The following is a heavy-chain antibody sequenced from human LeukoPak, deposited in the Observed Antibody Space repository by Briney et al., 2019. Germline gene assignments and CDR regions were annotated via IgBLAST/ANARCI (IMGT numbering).Heavy chain of an antibody. CDR1: GYTFTGYY. Sequence: ASVKVSCKASGYTFTGYYMHWVRQAPGQGLEWMGRINPNRGGTNYAQKVKGRVTMTRDTSISTAYMELSRLRSDDTAVYYCARGGYSYGPPGYWGQGTLVTVSS. V-gene: IGHV1-2*06. CDR2: INPNRGGT. CDR3: ARGGYSYGPPGY. D-gene: IGHD5-18*01. J-gene: IGHJ4*02.